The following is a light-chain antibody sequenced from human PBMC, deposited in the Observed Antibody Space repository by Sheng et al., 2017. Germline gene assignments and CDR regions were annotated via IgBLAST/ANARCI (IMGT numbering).Light chain of an antibody. CDR1: SSNIEIKY. CDR2: EDN. Sequence: QSVLTQPPSVSAAPGQKVTISCSGSSSNIEIKYVSWYQQFPGTAPKLLIYEDNKRPSGIPDRFSGSKSGTSATLGITGLQTGDEADYYCGTWDSSLTSDVFGTGTKVTVL. V-gene: IGLV1-51*02. CDR3: GTWDSSLTSDV. J-gene: IGLJ1*01.